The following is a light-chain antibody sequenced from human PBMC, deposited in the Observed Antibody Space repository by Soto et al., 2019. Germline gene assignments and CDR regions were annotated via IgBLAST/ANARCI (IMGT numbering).Light chain of an antibody. CDR3: QQYNSWPPWT. J-gene: IGKJ1*01. CDR2: GAS. CDR1: QSVSSS. V-gene: IGKV3-15*01. Sequence: EIVLTHSPGTLSLSPWERATLSCRASQSVSSSLAWYQQKPGQAPRLLIYGASTRATGIPARFSGSGSGTEFTLTISSLQSEDFAVYYCQQYNSWPPWTFGRGTKVDIK.